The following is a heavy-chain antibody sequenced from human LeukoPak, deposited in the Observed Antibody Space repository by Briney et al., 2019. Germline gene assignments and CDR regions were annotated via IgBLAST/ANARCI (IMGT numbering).Heavy chain of an antibody. CDR1: GGSMSSYY. J-gene: IGHJ5*02. CDR3: VRASGAHNWFDP. D-gene: IGHD7-27*01. Sequence: SETLSLTCTVSGGSMSSYYWSWIRQPPGKGLEWIGYIYYSGSTKYNPSLKSRVTISVDTSKNQFSLKLSSVTAADTAVYYCVRASGAHNWFDPWGQGTLVTVSS. CDR2: IYYSGST. V-gene: IGHV4-59*08.